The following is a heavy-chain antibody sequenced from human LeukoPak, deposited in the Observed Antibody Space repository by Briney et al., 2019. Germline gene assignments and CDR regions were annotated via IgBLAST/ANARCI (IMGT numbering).Heavy chain of an antibody. Sequence: SETLSLTCAVYGGSFSDYYWNWIHQPPGKGLEWIGEINHSGSTNYNPSLKSRVTISVDTSKNQFSLKLSSVTAADTAVYYCARQQAYCGGDCWWFDPWGQGTLVTVSS. CDR3: ARQQAYCGGDCWWFDP. V-gene: IGHV4-34*01. J-gene: IGHJ5*02. CDR2: INHSGST. D-gene: IGHD2-21*02. CDR1: GGSFSDYY.